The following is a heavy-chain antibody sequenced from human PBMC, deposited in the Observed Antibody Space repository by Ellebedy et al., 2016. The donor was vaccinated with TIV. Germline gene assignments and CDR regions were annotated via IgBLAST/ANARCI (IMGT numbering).Heavy chain of an antibody. Sequence: AASVKVSCKASGYTFINYGFIWVRQAPGQGLEWMGWINTYNGNRNYAQKLQGRLTMTTDTSTGTAYMELRSLRSDETAVYYCARYRLGEGSGYEFFDYWGQGTLVTVSS. V-gene: IGHV1-18*04. D-gene: IGHD5-12*01. J-gene: IGHJ4*02. CDR2: INTYNGNR. CDR3: ARYRLGEGSGYEFFDY. CDR1: GYTFINYG.